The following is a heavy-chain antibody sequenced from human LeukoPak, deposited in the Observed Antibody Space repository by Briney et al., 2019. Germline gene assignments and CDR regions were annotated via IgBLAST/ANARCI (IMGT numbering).Heavy chain of an antibody. J-gene: IGHJ6*02. Sequence: SETLSLTCTVSGGSISSSSYYWGWIRQPPGKGLEWIGSIYYSGSTYYNPSLKSRVTISVDTSKNQFSLKLSSVTAADTAVYYCAREVAVAGTVYYYYYGMDVWGQGTTVTVSS. CDR3: AREVAVAGTVYYYYYGMDV. D-gene: IGHD6-19*01. CDR1: GGSISSSSYY. V-gene: IGHV4-39*07. CDR2: IYYSGST.